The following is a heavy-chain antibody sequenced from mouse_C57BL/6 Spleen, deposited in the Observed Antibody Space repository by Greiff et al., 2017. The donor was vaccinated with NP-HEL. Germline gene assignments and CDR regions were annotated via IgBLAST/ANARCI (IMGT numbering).Heavy chain of an antibody. CDR2: IHPNSGST. CDR3: ARDYGSSFYWYFDV. D-gene: IGHD1-1*01. J-gene: IGHJ1*03. Sequence: VQLQQPGAELVKPGASVKLSCKASGYTFTSYWMHWVKQRPGQGLEWIGMIHPNSGSTNYNEKFKSKATLTVDKSSSTAHMQLSSLTSEDSAVYYCARDYGSSFYWYFDVWGTGTTVTVSS. V-gene: IGHV1-64*01. CDR1: GYTFTSYW.